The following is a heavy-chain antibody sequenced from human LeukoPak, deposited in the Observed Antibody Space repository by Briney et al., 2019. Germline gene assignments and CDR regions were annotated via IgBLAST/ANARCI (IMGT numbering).Heavy chain of an antibody. V-gene: IGHV1-3*01. CDR2: INAGNGNT. D-gene: IGHD3-3*01. J-gene: IGHJ4*02. CDR1: GYTFTIYA. CDR3: ATGYYDFWSAHSGPYYFDY. Sequence: ASVNVSCKASGYTFTIYAMHWVRQAPGQRVEWMGWINAGNGNTKYSQKFQGRVTITRDTSATTAYMELSSLRSEDTAVYYCATGYYDFWSAHSGPYYFDYWGQGTLVTVSS.